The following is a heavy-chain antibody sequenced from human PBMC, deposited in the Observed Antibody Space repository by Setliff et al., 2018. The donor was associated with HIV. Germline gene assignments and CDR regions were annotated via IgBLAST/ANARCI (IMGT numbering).Heavy chain of an antibody. D-gene: IGHD2-15*01. J-gene: IGHJ6*02. CDR1: GGSISSHY. CDR3: ARGRRCESDWWWLYYNYYYGMDV. V-gene: IGHV4-4*08. CDR2: NVNSGSA. Sequence: SETLSLTCTVSGGSISSHYWGWIRQPPGKGLEWIGENVNSGSATYTSALQCRFTISLDTSKKQLSLKGTSVTAADTAIYYCARGRRCESDWWWLYYNYYYGMDVWAQGTAVTVSS.